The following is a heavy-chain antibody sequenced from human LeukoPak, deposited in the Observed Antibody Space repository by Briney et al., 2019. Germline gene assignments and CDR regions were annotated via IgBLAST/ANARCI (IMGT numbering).Heavy chain of an antibody. Sequence: GGSLRLSCAASGFTFSSYGMHWVRQAPGKGLEWVAGTSYDGSSKYYADSVKGRFTISRDNSKNTLYLQMNSLRAEDTAVYYCAKDHSYNSGWYGGPFDYWGQGTLVTVSS. CDR3: AKDHSYNSGWYGGPFDY. J-gene: IGHJ4*02. CDR1: GFTFSSYG. CDR2: TSYDGSSK. V-gene: IGHV3-30*18. D-gene: IGHD6-19*01.